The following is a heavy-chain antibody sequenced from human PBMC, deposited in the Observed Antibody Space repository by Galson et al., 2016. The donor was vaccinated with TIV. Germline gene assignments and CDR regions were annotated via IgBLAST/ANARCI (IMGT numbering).Heavy chain of an antibody. V-gene: IGHV1-3*04. Sequence: SVKVSCKVSGYTFNNYPIYWVRQAPGQSLEWMGWINTGTTNTKYSQKFQGRVTITRDTSANTVYMELNSLTPEDTAVYFCARDRTGTTWFDPWGQGTLVTVSS. J-gene: IGHJ5*02. CDR2: INTGTTNT. D-gene: IGHD1-7*01. CDR3: ARDRTGTTWFDP. CDR1: GYTFNNYP.